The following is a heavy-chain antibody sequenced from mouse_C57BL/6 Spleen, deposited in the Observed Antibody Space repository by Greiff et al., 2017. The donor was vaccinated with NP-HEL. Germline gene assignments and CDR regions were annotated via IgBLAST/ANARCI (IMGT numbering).Heavy chain of an antibody. J-gene: IGHJ4*01. V-gene: IGHV5-4*01. CDR3: ARDLGLYDYEEDAMDY. D-gene: IGHD2-4*01. CDR1: GFTFSSYA. Sequence: EVKLVESGAGLVKPGGSLKLSCAASGFTFSSYAMSWVRQTPEKRLEWVAFISSGGYYIYYPDNVKGRFTISRDNAKNNQYLQLSHLKSEDTAMYYWARDLGLYDYEEDAMDYWGQGTSVTVAS. CDR2: ISSGGYYI.